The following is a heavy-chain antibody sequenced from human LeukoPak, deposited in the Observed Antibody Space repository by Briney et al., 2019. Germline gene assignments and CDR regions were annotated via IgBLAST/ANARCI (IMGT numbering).Heavy chain of an antibody. Sequence: PGGSLRLSCAASGFTFTNASMSWVRQAPGKGLEWGGHIRNKIDGGTIDYAAPVKGRFTISRDDSKNTLYLQMNSLKIDDTAVYYCQTLHYDESGHYNAWWGQGTLVTVSS. J-gene: IGHJ4*02. D-gene: IGHD3-3*01. CDR1: GFTFTNAS. CDR3: QTLHYDESGHYNAW. V-gene: IGHV3-15*01. CDR2: IRNKIDGGTI.